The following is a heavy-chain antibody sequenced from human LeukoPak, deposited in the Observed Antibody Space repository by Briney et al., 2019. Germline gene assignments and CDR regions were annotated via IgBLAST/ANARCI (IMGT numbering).Heavy chain of an antibody. J-gene: IGHJ4*02. CDR3: ARVSRDIAVVVAADNFDY. D-gene: IGHD2-15*01. CDR2: ISSSGSTI. V-gene: IGHV3-48*03. Sequence: PGGSLRLSCAASGFTFSSYEMNWVRQAPGKGLEWVSYISSSGSTIYYADSVKGRFTISRDNAKNSLYLRMNSLRAEDTAVYYCARVSRDIAVVVAADNFDYWGQGTLVTVSS. CDR1: GFTFSSYE.